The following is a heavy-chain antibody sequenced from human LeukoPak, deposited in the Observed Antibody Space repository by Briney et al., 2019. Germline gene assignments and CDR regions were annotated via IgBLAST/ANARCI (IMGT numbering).Heavy chain of an antibody. J-gene: IGHJ3*02. Sequence: ASVKVSCKASGYTFTSYDINWVRPATGQGLEWMGWMNPNSGNTGYAQKFQGRVTMTRNTSISTAYMELSSLRSEDTAVYYCARGYPAVADAFDIWGQGTMVTVSS. CDR1: GYTFTSYD. D-gene: IGHD6-19*01. CDR3: ARGYPAVADAFDI. V-gene: IGHV1-8*01. CDR2: MNPNSGNT.